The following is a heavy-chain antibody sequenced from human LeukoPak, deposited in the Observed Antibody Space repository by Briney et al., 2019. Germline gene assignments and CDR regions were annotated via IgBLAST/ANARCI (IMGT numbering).Heavy chain of an antibody. D-gene: IGHD3-22*01. J-gene: IGHJ4*02. Sequence: SETLSLTCTVSSASISSYYWSWIRQPPGKGLEWIGYIYYTGSAIYNPSLKSRVTISVDTSNYQFSLKLSSVTAADTAVYYCARAAWYYDSSGYYFSGPVDYWGQGTLVTVSS. CDR2: IYYTGSA. CDR3: ARAAWYYDSSGYYFSGPVDY. V-gene: IGHV4-59*01. CDR1: SASISSYY.